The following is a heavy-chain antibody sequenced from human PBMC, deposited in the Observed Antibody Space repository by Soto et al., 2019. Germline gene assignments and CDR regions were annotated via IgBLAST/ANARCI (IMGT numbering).Heavy chain of an antibody. V-gene: IGHV4-31*03. D-gene: IGHD3-3*01. CDR3: ARDVTDFWSGHEGMDV. J-gene: IGHJ6*02. Sequence: TLSLTCTVSGGSISNGGYYWTWIRQHPGKGLEWIGYIYYSGSTYYNPSLKSRVTISVDTSKNQFSLKLTSVTAADTAVYYCARDVTDFWSGHEGMDVWGQGTTVTVSS. CDR1: GGSISNGGYY. CDR2: IYYSGST.